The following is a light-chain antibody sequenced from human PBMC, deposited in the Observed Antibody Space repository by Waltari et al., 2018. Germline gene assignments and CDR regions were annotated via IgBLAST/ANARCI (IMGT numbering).Light chain of an antibody. CDR2: VAS. J-gene: IGKJ1*01. CDR3: QQYNSFWT. Sequence: DIQMTQSPSTLSASVGDRVTITCRASQSINNWLAWVQRKPGKAPKLLIYVASSLESGVPSRFSGSGSGTEFTLTISSLQPDDFATYYCQQYNSFWTFGQGTKVEIK. CDR1: QSINNW. V-gene: IGKV1-5*01.